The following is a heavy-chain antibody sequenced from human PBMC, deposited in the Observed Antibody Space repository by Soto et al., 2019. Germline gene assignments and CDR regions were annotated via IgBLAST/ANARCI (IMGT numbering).Heavy chain of an antibody. J-gene: IGHJ5*02. V-gene: IGHV1-69*15. D-gene: IGHD5-12*01. CDR3: AKDGGTDGYFGNWFDP. CDR2: IIPIFGSA. Sequence: QVQLVQSGAEVKKPGSSVKVSCKASGGTFSNYAITWVRQAPGQGLEWLGRIIPIFGSANYAQKFQGRVTIPADESTTTAYMELSSRRSDDTAVYYCAKDGGTDGYFGNWFDPWGQGTLVTVSS. CDR1: GGTFSNYA.